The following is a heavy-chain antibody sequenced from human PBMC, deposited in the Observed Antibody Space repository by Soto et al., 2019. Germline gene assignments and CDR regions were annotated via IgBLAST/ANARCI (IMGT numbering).Heavy chain of an antibody. CDR2: ISYSGST. V-gene: IGHV4-31*03. Sequence: SETLSLTCTVSGVSISSGGYYWSWIRQHPGKGLECIGYISYSGSTYYNPYVKSRVTISVDTSKNQFYLKMSSVTAADTAVYYCARDPKLGSGAFDIWGQVTMVTVSS. CDR3: ARDPKLGSGAFDI. D-gene: IGHD7-27*01. CDR1: GVSISSGGYY. J-gene: IGHJ3*02.